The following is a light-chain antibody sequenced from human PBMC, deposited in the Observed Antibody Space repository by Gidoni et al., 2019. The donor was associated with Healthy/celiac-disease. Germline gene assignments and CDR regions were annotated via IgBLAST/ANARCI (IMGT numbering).Light chain of an antibody. J-gene: IGLJ3*02. CDR2: ASY. V-gene: IGLV1-51*01. CDR3: GTWDSSLSAWV. CDR1: NSDIGNNY. Sequence: QSVLTQPPSLSAAPGQTVTISCSGSNSDIGNNYVAWYQHLPGAAPKLRIYASYQRPSGIPDRFSGSRSGTSAALAITGLQTGDEADYYCGTWDSSLSAWVFGGGTKLTVL.